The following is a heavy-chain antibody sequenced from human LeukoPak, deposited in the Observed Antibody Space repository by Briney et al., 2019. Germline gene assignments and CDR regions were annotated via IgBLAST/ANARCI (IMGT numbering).Heavy chain of an antibody. Sequence: SETLSLTCAVYGGSFSGYYWSWIRQPPGKGLEWIGEINHSGSTNYNPSLKSRVTISVDTSKNQFSLKLSSVTAADTAVYYCARQRQYQLPDSWGQGTLVTVSS. CDR2: INHSGST. D-gene: IGHD2-2*01. V-gene: IGHV4-34*01. CDR3: ARQRQYQLPDS. CDR1: GGSFSGYY. J-gene: IGHJ4*02.